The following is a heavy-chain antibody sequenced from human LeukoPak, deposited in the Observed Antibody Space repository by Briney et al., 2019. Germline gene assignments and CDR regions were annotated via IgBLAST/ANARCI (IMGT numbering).Heavy chain of an antibody. J-gene: IGHJ4*02. CDR2: ISWNSGNI. CDR1: GFTFDNYA. Sequence: GRSLRLSCAASGFTFDNYAMHWVRQTPGKGLEWVSGISWNSGNIGYADSVKGRFTISRDNAKNALYLQMNSLRAEDTAVYYCAKGVSGSYSAKFDYWGQGTLVTVSS. D-gene: IGHD1-26*01. CDR3: AKGVSGSYSAKFDY. V-gene: IGHV3-9*01.